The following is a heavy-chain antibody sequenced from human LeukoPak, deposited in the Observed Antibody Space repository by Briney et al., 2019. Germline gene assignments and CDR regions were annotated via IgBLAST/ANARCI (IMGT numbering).Heavy chain of an antibody. CDR2: IYYSGST. D-gene: IGHD4-23*01. CDR3: ARDRGGEYYFDY. J-gene: IGHJ4*02. Sequence: SETLSLTCTVSGGSVSSGSYYWSWIRQPPGKGLEWIGYIYYSGSTNYNPSLKGRVTISVDTSKNQFSLKLSSVTAADTAVYYCARDRGGEYYFDYWGQGTLVTVSS. V-gene: IGHV4-61*01. CDR1: GGSVSSGSYY.